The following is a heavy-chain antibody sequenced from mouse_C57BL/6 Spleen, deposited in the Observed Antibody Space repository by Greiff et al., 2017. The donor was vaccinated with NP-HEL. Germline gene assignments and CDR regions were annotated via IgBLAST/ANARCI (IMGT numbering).Heavy chain of an antibody. J-gene: IGHJ4*01. CDR3: ATITTVVGGPYYAMDY. V-gene: IGHV1-22*01. D-gene: IGHD1-1*01. CDR2: INPNNGGT. Sequence: EVQLQQSGPELVKPGASVKMSCKASGYTFTDYNMHWVKQSHGKSLEWIGYINPNNGGTSYNQKFKGKATLTVNKSSSTAYMELRSLTSEDSAVYDCATITTVVGGPYYAMDYWGQGTSVTVSS. CDR1: GYTFTDYN.